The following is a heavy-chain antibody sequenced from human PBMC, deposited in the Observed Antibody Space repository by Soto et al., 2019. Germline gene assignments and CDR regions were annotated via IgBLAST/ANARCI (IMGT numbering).Heavy chain of an antibody. CDR3: ARPRTSDWAYDI. CDR2: IKTDGSDT. D-gene: IGHD3-9*01. Sequence: EVQLVESGGGLVQPGGSLRLSCAASGFTFSNYWMHWVRQSPGKGLVWVSRIKTDGSDTHYADSVTGRFTISRDNAKNTLHLQMNSLRDEDTAVYYCARPRTSDWAYDIWGQGTMVIVSS. J-gene: IGHJ3*02. V-gene: IGHV3-74*01. CDR1: GFTFSNYW.